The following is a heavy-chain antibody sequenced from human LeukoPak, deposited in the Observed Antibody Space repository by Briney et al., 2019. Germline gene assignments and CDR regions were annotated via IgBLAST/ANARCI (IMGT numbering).Heavy chain of an antibody. Sequence: PVKVSCKASGGTFSSYAISWVRQAPGQGLEWMGGIIPIFGTANYAQKFQGRVTITADESTSTAYMELSSLRSEDTAVYYCARDYLYYYDSSGYCLGYWGQGTLVTVSS. CDR1: GGTFSSYA. J-gene: IGHJ4*02. D-gene: IGHD3-22*01. V-gene: IGHV1-69*13. CDR3: ARDYLYYYDSSGYCLGY. CDR2: IIPIFGTA.